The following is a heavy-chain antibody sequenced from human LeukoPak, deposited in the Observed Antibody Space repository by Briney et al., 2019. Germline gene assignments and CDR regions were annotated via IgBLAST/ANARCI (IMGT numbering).Heavy chain of an antibody. CDR2: INSDGSST. CDR1: LFIFSSYL. D-gene: IGHD4-17*01. CDR3: TRVGARGAFDI. V-gene: IGHV3-74*01. J-gene: IGHJ3*02. Sequence: PGGALRLSCAPSLFIFSSYLMHSVRQAPGKGRVWVSRINSDGSSTSYADSVKGRLTISRDNAKNTMYLQMNSLRAEDTAVYYCTRVGARGAFDIWGQGTMVTVSS.